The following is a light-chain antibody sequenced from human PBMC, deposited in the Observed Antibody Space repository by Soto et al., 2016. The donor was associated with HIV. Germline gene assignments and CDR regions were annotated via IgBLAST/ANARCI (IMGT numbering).Light chain of an antibody. CDR3: QQSDTIPLT. CDR1: QMINSY. CDR2: AAS. Sequence: DIQMTQSPSSLSASVGDTVTITCRASQMINSYLNWYQQKPGKAPRLLIYAASSLQVGVPSRFSGSRSRTGFSLTTTSLQPDDFATYYCQQSDTIPLTFGQGTRLEIK. J-gene: IGKJ5*01. V-gene: IGKV1-39*01.